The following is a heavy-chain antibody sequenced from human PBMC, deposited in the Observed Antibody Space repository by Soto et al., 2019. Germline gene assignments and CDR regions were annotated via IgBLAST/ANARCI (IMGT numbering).Heavy chain of an antibody. Sequence: QVQLVESGGGAVQPGRSLRLSCTASAFTLRSYGMHWVRQAPGKGLEWVAVISRDGGNKYYADSVRGRFTISRDNSKNMIYLQMNSLRAEDTAVYYCAKDPASAAGTFFDYYYYMDVWGKGTTVTVSS. V-gene: IGHV3-30*18. CDR3: AKDPASAAGTFFDYYYYMDV. J-gene: IGHJ6*03. D-gene: IGHD6-13*01. CDR1: AFTLRSYG. CDR2: ISRDGGNK.